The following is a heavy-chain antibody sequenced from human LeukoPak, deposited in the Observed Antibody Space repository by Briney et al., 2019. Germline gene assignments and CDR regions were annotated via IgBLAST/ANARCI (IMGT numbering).Heavy chain of an antibody. Sequence: GGSLRLSWAGSGFTFSHYYIDWVRQAPGKGLEWVARIRNKANSYSIEYAASVKGRFTISRDDSKNSVYLQMNSLKSEDTADYYCVRVMLGSSKFFDLWGRGTLVTVSS. CDR2: IRNKANSYSI. J-gene: IGHJ2*01. V-gene: IGHV3-72*01. D-gene: IGHD1-26*01. CDR3: VRVMLGSSKFFDL. CDR1: GFTFSHYY.